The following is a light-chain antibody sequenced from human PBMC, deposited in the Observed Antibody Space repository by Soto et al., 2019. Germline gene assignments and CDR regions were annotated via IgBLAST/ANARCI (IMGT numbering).Light chain of an antibody. Sequence: QSVLTQPPSASGSPGQSVTISCTGTSSDVGGYDFVSWYQHHPGKAPKLMIYEVSKRPSGVPDRFSGSKSGNTASLTVSGLQAEDEADYYCTLYAGSNNVVFGGGTKVTVL. CDR3: TLYAGSNNVV. J-gene: IGLJ2*01. V-gene: IGLV2-8*01. CDR1: SSDVGGYDF. CDR2: EVS.